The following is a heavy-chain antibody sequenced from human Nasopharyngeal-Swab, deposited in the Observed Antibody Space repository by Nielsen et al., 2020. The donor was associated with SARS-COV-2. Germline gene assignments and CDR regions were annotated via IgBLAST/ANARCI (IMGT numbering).Heavy chain of an antibody. CDR1: GGSISSSSYY. V-gene: IGHV4-39*01. J-gene: IGHJ4*02. CDR2: IYYSGST. D-gene: IGHD3-22*01. CDR3: ARQSSPIYDSSGYHFDY. Sequence: SETPSLTCTVSGGSISSSSYYWDWIRQPPGKGLVWIGSIYYSGSTYYNPSLKSRVTISVDTYKNQFSLKLSSVTAADAAVYYCARQSSPIYDSSGYHFDYWGQGTLVTVSS.